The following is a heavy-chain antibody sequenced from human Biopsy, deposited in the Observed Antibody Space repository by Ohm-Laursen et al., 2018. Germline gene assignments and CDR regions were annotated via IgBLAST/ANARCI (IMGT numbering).Heavy chain of an antibody. D-gene: IGHD1-7*01. CDR3: AKDQLHTTSSVGAAFEI. Sequence: SVKVSCKASGGTFGGSPITWLRQAPGQGLEWIGRIIPVFGLTTYAPRFQGRVTVTADTSTNTVYMDLSSLRSEDTAVYYCAKDQLHTTSSVGAAFEIWGPGTLVTVS. CDR1: GGTFGGSP. J-gene: IGHJ3*02. CDR2: IIPVFGLT. V-gene: IGHV1-69*04.